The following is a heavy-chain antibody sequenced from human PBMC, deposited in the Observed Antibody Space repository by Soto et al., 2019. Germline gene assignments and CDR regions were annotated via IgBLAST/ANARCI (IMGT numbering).Heavy chain of an antibody. J-gene: IGHJ5*02. V-gene: IGHV4-59*01. D-gene: IGHD2-2*01. CDR3: ARALVVPAANWFDP. CDR1: GGSISSYY. CDR2: IYYSGST. Sequence: LSLTCTVSGGSISSYYWSWIRQPPGKGLEWIGYIYYSGSTNYNPSLKSRVTISVDTSKNQFSLKLSSVTAADTAVYYCARALVVPAANWFDPWGQGTLVTVSS.